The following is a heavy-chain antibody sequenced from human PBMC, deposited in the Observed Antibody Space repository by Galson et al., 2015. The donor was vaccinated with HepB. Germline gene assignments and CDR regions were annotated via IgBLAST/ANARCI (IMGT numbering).Heavy chain of an antibody. D-gene: IGHD2-21*02. CDR1: GFTFSSYW. Sequence: SLRLSCAASGFTFSSYWVSWVRQAPGKGLEWVANIKQDGSEKFYVDSVKGRFTISRDNAKNSLYLQMNSLRAEDTAVYYCASAYCGGNCYSPGDPWGQGTLVTVSS. CDR3: ASAYCGGNCYSPGDP. V-gene: IGHV3-7*03. J-gene: IGHJ5*02. CDR2: IKQDGSEK.